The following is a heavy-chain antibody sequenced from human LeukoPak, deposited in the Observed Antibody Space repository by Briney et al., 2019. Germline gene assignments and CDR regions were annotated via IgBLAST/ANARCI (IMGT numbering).Heavy chain of an antibody. CDR2: INPNSGGT. CDR1: GYTFTGYY. Sequence: ASVKVSCKASGYTFTGYYMHWVRLAPGQGLEWMGWINPNSGGTNYAQKFQGRVTMARDTSISTAYMELSRLRSDDTAVYYCARDLAAAGMGYWGQGTLVTVSS. J-gene: IGHJ4*02. V-gene: IGHV1-2*02. D-gene: IGHD6-13*01. CDR3: ARDLAAAGMGY.